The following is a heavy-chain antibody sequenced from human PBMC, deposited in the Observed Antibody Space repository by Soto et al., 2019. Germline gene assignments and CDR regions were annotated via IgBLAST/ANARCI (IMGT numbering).Heavy chain of an antibody. CDR3: ARMNSGSYYFNYSYYGTDV. Sequence: ASETLSLTCAVYGGSFSGYYWSWIRQPPGKGLEWIGEINHSGSTNYNPSLKSRVTISVDTSKNQFSLKLSSVTAADTAVYYCARMNSGSYYFNYSYYGTDVWGQGTTVTVSS. V-gene: IGHV4-34*01. J-gene: IGHJ6*02. CDR2: INHSGST. D-gene: IGHD1-26*01. CDR1: GGSFSGYY.